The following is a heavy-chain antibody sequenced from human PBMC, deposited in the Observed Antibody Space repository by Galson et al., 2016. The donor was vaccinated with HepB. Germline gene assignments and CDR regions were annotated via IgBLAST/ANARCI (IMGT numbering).Heavy chain of an antibody. J-gene: IGHJ4*02. V-gene: IGHV2-26*01. D-gene: IGHD2-15*01. Sequence: PALVKPTQTLTLTCTVSGFSLSNARMGVSWIRQPPGKALEWLANIFSNDEKSYSTSLKSRLTISKDTSKSQVVLTMTNMGPVDTATYFCARIRCSGGSCYRFDYWGQGTLVTVSS. CDR2: IFSNDEK. CDR1: GFSLSNARMG. CDR3: ARIRCSGGSCYRFDY.